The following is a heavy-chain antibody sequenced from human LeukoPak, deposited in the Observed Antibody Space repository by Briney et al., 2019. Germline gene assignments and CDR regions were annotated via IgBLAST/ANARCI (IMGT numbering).Heavy chain of an antibody. CDR2: MYSTGST. J-gene: IGHJ4*02. D-gene: IGHD1-26*01. V-gene: IGHV4-59*01. CDR3: ARARVGTTTIFDY. CDR1: GGSISGYY. Sequence: SETLSPTCIVSGGSISGYYWSWIRQPPGKGLEWIGYMYSTGSTNYNPSLKSRVAISVDAPKNQFSLSLSSVTAADTAVYYCARARVGTTTIFDYWGQGTLVTVSS.